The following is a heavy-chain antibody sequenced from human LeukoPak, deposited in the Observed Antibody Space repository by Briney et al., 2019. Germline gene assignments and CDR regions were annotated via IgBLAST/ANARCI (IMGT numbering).Heavy chain of an antibody. J-gene: IGHJ4*02. D-gene: IGHD6-19*01. Sequence: VLMDPTSGTAGYAQKFQGRVTMTWNGSKSRAYMELSSLRSEDTAVYYCARVASSGWYYFDYWGQGTLVTVSS. CDR2: MDPTSGTA. V-gene: IGHV1-8*01. CDR3: ARVASSGWYYFDY.